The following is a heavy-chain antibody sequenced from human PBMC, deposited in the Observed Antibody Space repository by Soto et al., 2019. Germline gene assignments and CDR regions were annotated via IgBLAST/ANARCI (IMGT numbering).Heavy chain of an antibody. Sequence: GGSLRLSCAASGFTFSSYGMHWVRQAPGKGLEWVAVIWYDGSNKYYADSVKGRFTISRDNSKNTLYLQMNSLRAEDTAVYYCARFSYQFLAYYHYVIYVRARRSTVTVS. J-gene: IGHJ6*02. D-gene: IGHD3-16*01. CDR2: IWYDGSNK. CDR3: ARFSYQFLAYYHYVIYV. CDR1: GFTFSSYG. V-gene: IGHV3-33*01.